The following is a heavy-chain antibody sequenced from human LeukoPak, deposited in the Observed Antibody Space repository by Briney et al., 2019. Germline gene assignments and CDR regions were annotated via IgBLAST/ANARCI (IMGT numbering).Heavy chain of an antibody. J-gene: IGHJ5*02. Sequence: ASVKVSCKASGYTFTSYDINWVRQATGQGLEWMGWMNPNSGNTGYAQKFQGRVTITRNTSISTAYMELSSLRSEDTAVYYCARGDIVVVPAAMNNWNTALSWFDPWGQGTLVTVSS. D-gene: IGHD2-2*01. CDR2: MNPNSGNT. CDR3: ARGDIVVVPAAMNNWNTALSWFDP. V-gene: IGHV1-8*03. CDR1: GYTFTSYD.